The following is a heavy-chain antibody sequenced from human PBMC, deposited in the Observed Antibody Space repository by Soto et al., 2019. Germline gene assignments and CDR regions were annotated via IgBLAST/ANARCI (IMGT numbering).Heavy chain of an antibody. J-gene: IGHJ6*02. D-gene: IGHD2-2*01. V-gene: IGHV5-10-1*01. Sequence: PGESLKISCKGSGYSFTSYWISWVRQMPGKGLEWMGRIDPSDSYINYSPSFQGHVTISADKSISTAYLQWSSLKASDTAMYYCARADIVVVPAAMRPYYYYGMDVWGQGTTVTVSS. CDR2: IDPSDSYI. CDR3: ARADIVVVPAAMRPYYYYGMDV. CDR1: GYSFTSYW.